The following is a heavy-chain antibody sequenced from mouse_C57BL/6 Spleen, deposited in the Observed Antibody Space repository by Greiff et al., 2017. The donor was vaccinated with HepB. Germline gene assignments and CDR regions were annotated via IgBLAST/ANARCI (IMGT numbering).Heavy chain of an antibody. Sequence: EVKLVESGAELVRPGASVKLSCTASGFNIKDDYMHWVKQRPEQGLEWIGWIDPENGDTEYASKFQGKATITADTSSNTAYLQLSSLTSEDTAVYYCTTPYYDYDVGAMDYWGQGTSVTVSS. V-gene: IGHV14-4*01. CDR3: TTPYYDYDVGAMDY. J-gene: IGHJ4*01. CDR2: IDPENGDT. CDR1: GFNIKDDY. D-gene: IGHD2-4*01.